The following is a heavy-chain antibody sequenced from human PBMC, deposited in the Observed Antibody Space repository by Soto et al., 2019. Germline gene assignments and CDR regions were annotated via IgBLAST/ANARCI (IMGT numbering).Heavy chain of an antibody. V-gene: IGHV4-39*01. CDR2: IYYSGST. D-gene: IGHD3-10*01. CDR1: GGSISSSSYY. J-gene: IGHJ5*02. CDR3: ARRYQSLYYYGYNWFDP. Sequence: PSETLSLTCTVSGGSISSSSYYWGWIRQPPGKGLEWIGSIYYSGSTYYNPSLKSRVTISVDTSKNQFSLKLSSVTAADTAVYYCARRYQSLYYYGYNWFDPWGQGTLVTVSS.